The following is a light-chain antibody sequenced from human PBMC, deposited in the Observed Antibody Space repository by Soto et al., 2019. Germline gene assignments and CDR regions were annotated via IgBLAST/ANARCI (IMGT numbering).Light chain of an antibody. CDR3: QQYDNLPPTWT. CDR1: QDIATY. CDR2: DAS. V-gene: IGKV1-33*01. J-gene: IGKJ1*01. Sequence: DIQITQTPYSLSASVGNRVTITCQASQDIATYLNWYQQKPGKAPNLLIYDASNLETGVPSRFSGGGSGTHFTFTISNLQPEDIATYYCQQYDNLPPTWTFGQGTKVDI.